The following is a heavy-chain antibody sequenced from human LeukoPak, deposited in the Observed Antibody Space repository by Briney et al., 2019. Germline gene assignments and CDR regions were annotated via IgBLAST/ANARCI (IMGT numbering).Heavy chain of an antibody. CDR1: GFTFSSYA. J-gene: IGHJ6*03. D-gene: IGHD2-15*01. V-gene: IGHV3-48*04. CDR2: ISRSGSTK. CDR3: ARVLRYCSGGNCYSGGLGYMDV. Sequence: PGGSLRLSCAASGFTFSSYAMHWVRQAPGKGLEWVSSISRSGSTKYYADSVKGRFTISRDNAKNSLFLQMNSLRAEDTAVYYCARVLRYCSGGNCYSGGLGYMDVWGKGTTVTISS.